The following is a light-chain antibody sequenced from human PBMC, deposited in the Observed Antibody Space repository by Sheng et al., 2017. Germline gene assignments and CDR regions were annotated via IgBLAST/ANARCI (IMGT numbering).Light chain of an antibody. CDR3: HQRSSWPWT. Sequence: EIVLTQSPATLSLSPGERATLSCRASQSVSSYLAWYQQRPGQAPRLLISGASNRATGIPARFSGSGSGTDFTLTISSLEPEDFAVYYCHQRSSWPWTFGQGTEVEIK. CDR2: GAS. J-gene: IGKJ1*01. V-gene: IGKV3-11*01. CDR1: QSVSSY.